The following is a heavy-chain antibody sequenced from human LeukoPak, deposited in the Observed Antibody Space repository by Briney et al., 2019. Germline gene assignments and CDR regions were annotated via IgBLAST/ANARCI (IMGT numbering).Heavy chain of an antibody. Sequence: SETLSLTCTVSGGSISSSSYYWGWIRQSPGKGLEWIGSIYYSGSTYYNPSLKSRVTISVDTSKNQFSLKLSSVTAADTAVYYCARRSGWSENWFDPWGQGTPVTVSS. CDR3: ARRSGWSENWFDP. J-gene: IGHJ5*02. V-gene: IGHV4-39*01. CDR1: GGSISSSSYY. CDR2: IYYSGST. D-gene: IGHD6-19*01.